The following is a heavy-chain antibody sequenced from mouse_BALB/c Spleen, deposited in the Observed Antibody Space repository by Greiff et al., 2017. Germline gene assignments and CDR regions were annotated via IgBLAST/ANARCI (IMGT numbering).Heavy chain of an antibody. D-gene: IGHD2-3*01. CDR2: ISSGGGST. J-gene: IGHJ3*01. V-gene: IGHV5-12-1*01. CDR3: ARQRGYSFAY. CDR1: GFAFSSYD. Sequence: EVKLQESGGGLVKPGGSLKLSCAASGFAFSSYDMSWVRQTPEKRLEWVAYISSGGGSTYYPDTVKGRFTISRDNAKNTLYLQMSSLKSEDTAMYYCARQRGYSFAYWGQGTLVTVSA.